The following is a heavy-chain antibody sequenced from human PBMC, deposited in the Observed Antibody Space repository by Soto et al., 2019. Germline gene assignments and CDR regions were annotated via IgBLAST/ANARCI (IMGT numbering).Heavy chain of an antibody. J-gene: IGHJ4*02. CDR3: ARDNYGGRSSFDS. V-gene: IGHV4-4*02. Sequence: QVQLQESGPGLVRPSGTLSLTCAVSGASISTGHWWSWVRQPPGKGLEWIGEISLSETTTYNPSLKSRVIISVDKSKNQFSLKLTSVTAADTAVYYCARDNYGGRSSFDSWGQGTLVTVSS. CDR1: GASISTGHW. CDR2: ISLSETT. D-gene: IGHD4-17*01.